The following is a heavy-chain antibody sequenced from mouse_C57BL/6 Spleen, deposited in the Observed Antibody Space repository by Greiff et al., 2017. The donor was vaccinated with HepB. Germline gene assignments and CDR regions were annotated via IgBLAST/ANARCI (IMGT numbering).Heavy chain of an antibody. V-gene: IGHV3-5*01. CDR2: IYYSGTI. J-gene: IGHJ3*01. CDR1: GISITTGNYR. CDR3: ARDDYDGAWFAY. D-gene: IGHD2-4*01. Sequence: EVKLQESGPGLVKPSQTVFLTCTVTGISITTGNYRWSWIRQFPGNKLEWIGYIYYSGTITYNPSLTSRTTITRDTPKNQFFLEMNSLTAEDTATYDCARDDYDGAWFAYWGQGTLVTVSA.